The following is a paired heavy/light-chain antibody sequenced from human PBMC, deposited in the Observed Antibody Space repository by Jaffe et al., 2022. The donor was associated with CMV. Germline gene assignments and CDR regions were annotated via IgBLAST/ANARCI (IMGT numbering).Heavy chain of an antibody. J-gene: IGHJ3*02. CDR1: GFTFSDSG. CDR3: TRHGSDYYDSGFDI. V-gene: IGHV3-73*02. D-gene: IGHD3-22*01. CDR2: IRSKPNTYAT. Sequence: EVQLVESGGGLVQPGGSLKLSCAASGFTFSDSGVHWVRQASGKGLEWIGRIRSKPNTYATTYIESVNGRFTISRDDSKNTAFLQMTSLKTEDTAIYYCTRHGSDYYDSGFDIWGQGTMVIVSS.
Light chain of an antibody. CDR1: RSDVGNYNL. CDR3: CSYAGSSTWV. V-gene: IGLV2-23*02. J-gene: IGLJ3*02. CDR2: EVN. Sequence: QSALTQPASVSGSPGQSITISCTGTRSDVGNYNLVSWYQQHPGKAPKLMIYEVNKRPSGVSNRFSGSKSGNTASLTISGLQAEDEADYYCCSYAGSSTWVFGGGTKVTVL.